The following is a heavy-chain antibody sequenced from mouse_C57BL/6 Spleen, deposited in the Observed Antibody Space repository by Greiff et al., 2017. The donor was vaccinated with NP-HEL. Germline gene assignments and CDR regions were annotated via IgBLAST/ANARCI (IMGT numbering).Heavy chain of an antibody. D-gene: IGHD2-4*01. CDR2: IDPSDSYT. J-gene: IGHJ3*01. V-gene: IGHV1-50*01. CDR1: GYTFTSYW. CDR3: ARVTPYDYAFAY. Sequence: VQLQQPGAELVKPGASVKLSCKASGYTFTSYWMQWVKQRPGQGLEWIGEIDPSDSYTNYNQKFKGKATLTVDTSSSTAYMQLSSLTSEDSAVYYCARVTPYDYAFAYWGQGTLVTVSA.